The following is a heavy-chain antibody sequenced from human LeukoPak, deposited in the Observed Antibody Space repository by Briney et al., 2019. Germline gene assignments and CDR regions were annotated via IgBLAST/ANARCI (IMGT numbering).Heavy chain of an antibody. Sequence: PGRSLRLSCAASGFTFSSYAMHWVRQAPGKGLEWVAVISYDGSNKYYADSVKGRFTISRDNSKNTLYLQMNSLRAEDTAVYYCARDNGPGFDYWGQGTLVTVSS. V-gene: IGHV3-30*14. CDR2: ISYDGSNK. CDR1: GFTFSSYA. D-gene: IGHD1-14*01. CDR3: ARDNGPGFDY. J-gene: IGHJ4*02.